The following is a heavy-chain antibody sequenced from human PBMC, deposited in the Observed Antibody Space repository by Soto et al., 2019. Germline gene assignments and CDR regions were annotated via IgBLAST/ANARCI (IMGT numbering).Heavy chain of an antibody. CDR3: ARDPSIAARPHYYYGMDV. J-gene: IGHJ6*02. CDR2: INPSGGST. Sequence: ASVKVSCKASGYTFTSYYMHWVRQAPGRGLEWMGIINPSGGSTSYAQKFQGRVTMTRDTSTSTVYMELSSLRSEDTAVYYCARDPSIAARPHYYYGMDVWGQATTVTVSS. CDR1: GYTFTSYY. D-gene: IGHD6-6*01. V-gene: IGHV1-46*01.